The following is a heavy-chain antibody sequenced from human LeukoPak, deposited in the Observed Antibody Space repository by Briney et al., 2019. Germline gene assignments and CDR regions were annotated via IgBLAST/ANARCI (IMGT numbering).Heavy chain of an antibody. CDR2: ISSSSSYI. Sequence: GGSLRLSCAASGFTFSSYSMNWVRQAPGKGLEWVSSISSSSSYIYYADSVKGRFTIYRDNAKNSLYLQMNSLRAEDTAVYYCASPVYDILTGYQNDAFDIWGQGTMVTVSS. CDR3: ASPVYDILTGYQNDAFDI. V-gene: IGHV3-21*01. D-gene: IGHD3-9*01. J-gene: IGHJ3*02. CDR1: GFTFSSYS.